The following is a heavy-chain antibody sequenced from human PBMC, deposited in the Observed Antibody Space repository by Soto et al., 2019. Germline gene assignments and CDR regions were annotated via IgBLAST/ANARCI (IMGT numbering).Heavy chain of an antibody. Sequence: QITLNESGPTQVKPRQTLTLTCTFSGFSLTTSGVGVGWIRQSPGKAPEWLALIYWDDDKRYSPSLKSRLTITKATSKNQVVLTMADLDPADTATYYCAHRVLRTVFGLVTTTATYFDFWGQGTPVAVSS. CDR3: AHRVLRTVFGLVTTTATYFDF. V-gene: IGHV2-5*02. CDR2: IYWDDDK. J-gene: IGHJ4*02. CDR1: GFSLTTSGVG. D-gene: IGHD3-3*01.